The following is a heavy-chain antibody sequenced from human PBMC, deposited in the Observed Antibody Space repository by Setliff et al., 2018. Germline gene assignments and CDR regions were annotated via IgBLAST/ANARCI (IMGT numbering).Heavy chain of an antibody. CDR1: GYTFTTYA. CDR3: ARASRFGTVKWRGDYYMDV. CDR2: INTNTGNP. D-gene: IGHD3-10*01. J-gene: IGHJ6*03. V-gene: IGHV7-4-1*02. Sequence: ASVKVSCKASGYTFTTYAMGWMRQAPGQRLEWMGWINTNTGNPSYAQGFTGRFVFSLDTAVSTAYLQISSLKPEDTAVYYCARASRFGTVKWRGDYYMDVWGKGTTVTVSS.